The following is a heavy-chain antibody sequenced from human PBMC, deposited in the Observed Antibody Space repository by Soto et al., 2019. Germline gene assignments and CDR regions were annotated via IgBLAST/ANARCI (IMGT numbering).Heavy chain of an antibody. CDR3: AKNYYMDV. J-gene: IGHJ6*03. Sequence: EAQVLESGGGTVQPGGSLRLSCAASGFTFSSYAMSWVRQAPGKGLEWVSSISVSDAGNYGDSVKGRFTISRDNSKNTLYLQMNSLRAEDTAIYYCAKNYYMDVWGKGTTVTVSS. CDR1: GFTFSSYA. CDR2: ISVSDAG. V-gene: IGHV3-23*01.